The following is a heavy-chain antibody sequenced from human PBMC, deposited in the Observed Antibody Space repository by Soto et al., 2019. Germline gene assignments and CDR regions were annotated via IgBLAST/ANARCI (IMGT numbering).Heavy chain of an antibody. V-gene: IGHV3-33*08. J-gene: IGHJ4*02. D-gene: IGHD2-15*01. CDR2: IWYDGSNK. CDR1: GFTFSTSW. Sequence: PGGSLRLSCAASGFTFSTSWMTWVRQAPGKGLEWVAVIWYDGSNKYYADSVKGRFTISRDNSKNTLYLQMNSLRAEDTAVYYCATYNGCPFGSCYEGYFDYWGQGTLVTVSS. CDR3: ATYNGCPFGSCYEGYFDY.